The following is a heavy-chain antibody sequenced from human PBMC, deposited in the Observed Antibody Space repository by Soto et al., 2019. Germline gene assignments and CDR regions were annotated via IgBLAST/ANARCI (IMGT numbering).Heavy chain of an antibody. CDR3: ARFSGYPNYYFDY. CDR1: GFTVSSNY. V-gene: IGHV3-53*01. J-gene: IGHJ4*02. D-gene: IGHD5-18*01. Sequence: EVQLVESGGGLIQPGGSLRLSCTASGFTVSSNYMSWVRQAPGKGLEWGSVIYSGGSTYYADSVKGRFTISRDSSKNTLYLQMNSLRAEDKAVYYCARFSGYPNYYFDYWGQGTLVTVSS. CDR2: IYSGGST.